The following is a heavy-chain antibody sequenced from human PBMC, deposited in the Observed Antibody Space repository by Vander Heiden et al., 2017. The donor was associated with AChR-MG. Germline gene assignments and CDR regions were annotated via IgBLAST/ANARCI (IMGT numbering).Heavy chain of an antibody. D-gene: IGHD6-19*01. CDR1: GGSIRSSSYY. Sequence: QLQLQESGPGLVKPSETLSLTCTVSGGSIRSSSYYWGWIRQPPGKGLEWIGSIYYSGSTYYNPSLKRRVTISVDTSKNQFSLKLSSVTAADTAVYYCARQFPYSSGWPSSYYYYMDVWGKGTTVTVSS. J-gene: IGHJ6*03. V-gene: IGHV4-39*01. CDR2: IYYSGST. CDR3: ARQFPYSSGWPSSYYYYMDV.